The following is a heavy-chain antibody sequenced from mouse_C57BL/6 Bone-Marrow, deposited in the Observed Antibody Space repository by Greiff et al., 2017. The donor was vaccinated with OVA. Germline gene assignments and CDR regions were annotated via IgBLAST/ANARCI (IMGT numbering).Heavy chain of an antibody. CDR2: ISSGGSYT. CDR3: AKGIHYYGSSPYFDY. Sequence: DVMLVESGGDLVKPGGSLKLSCAASGFTFSSYGMSWVRQTPDKRLEWVATISSGGSYTYYPDSVKGRFTISRDNAKNTLYLQMSSLKSEDTAMYYCAKGIHYYGSSPYFDYWGQGTTLAVSS. D-gene: IGHD1-1*01. CDR1: GFTFSSYG. V-gene: IGHV5-6*02. J-gene: IGHJ2*01.